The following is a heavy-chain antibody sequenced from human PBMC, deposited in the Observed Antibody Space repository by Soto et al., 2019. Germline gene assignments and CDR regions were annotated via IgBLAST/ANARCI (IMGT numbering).Heavy chain of an antibody. CDR1: GYTFTSYG. CDR2: ISAYNGNT. V-gene: IGHV1-18*04. J-gene: IGHJ6*02. D-gene: IGHD3-9*01. CDR3: ARVPLEGGVGPIFSSYYGMDV. Sequence: ASVKVSCKASGYTFTSYGISWLRQAPGQGLEWMGWISAYNGNTNYAQKLQGRVTMTTDTSTSTAYMELRSLRSDDTAVYYCARVPLEGGVGPIFSSYYGMDVWGQGTTVTVSS.